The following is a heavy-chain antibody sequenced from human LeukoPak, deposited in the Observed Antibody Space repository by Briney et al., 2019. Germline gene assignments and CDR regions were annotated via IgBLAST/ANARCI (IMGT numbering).Heavy chain of an antibody. Sequence: PGGSLRLSCVASGFTFSDYYMSWIRQAPGKGLEWASYISSSGNTIYYADSVKGRFTISRNNAKNSLYLQMNSLRGEDTAVYYCARVAGGGVLFYFDYWGQGTLVTVSS. D-gene: IGHD1-26*01. CDR2: ISSSGNTI. J-gene: IGHJ4*02. V-gene: IGHV3-11*01. CDR3: ARVAGGGVLFYFDY. CDR1: GFTFSDYY.